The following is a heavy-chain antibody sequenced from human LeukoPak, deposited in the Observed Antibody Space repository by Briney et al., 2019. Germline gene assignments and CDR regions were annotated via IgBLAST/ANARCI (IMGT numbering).Heavy chain of an antibody. CDR3: ARTHSSRYNWFDP. CDR2: ISYNGRT. Sequence: SETLSLTCSVSGGSISSSSSHYWGWVRQPPGKGLEWLGSISYNGRTYYNPSLKSRVTISVDTSKNQFSLKLSSVTAADTAVYYCARTHSSRYNWFDPWGQGTLVTVSS. J-gene: IGHJ5*02. CDR1: GGSISSSSSHY. D-gene: IGHD6-13*01. V-gene: IGHV4-39*07.